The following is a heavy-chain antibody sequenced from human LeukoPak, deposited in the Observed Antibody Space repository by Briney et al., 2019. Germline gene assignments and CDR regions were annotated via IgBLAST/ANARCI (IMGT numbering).Heavy chain of an antibody. V-gene: IGHV3-23*01. J-gene: IGHJ4*02. CDR3: AKDLEYSSSSDLHY. CDR1: GFTFSSYA. D-gene: IGHD6-6*01. Sequence: PGGSLRLSCAASGFTFSSYAMGWVRQAPGKGLEWVSAISGSGGSTYYADSVKGRFTISRDNSKDTLYLQMNSLRAEDTAVYYCAKDLEYSSSSDLHYWGQGTLVTVSS. CDR2: ISGSGGST.